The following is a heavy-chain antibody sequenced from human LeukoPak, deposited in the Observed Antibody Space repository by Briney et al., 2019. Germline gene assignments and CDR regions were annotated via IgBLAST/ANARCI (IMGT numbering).Heavy chain of an antibody. V-gene: IGHV1-69*13. CDR2: IIPIFGTA. D-gene: IGHD3-22*01. Sequence: SVKVSCEASGGTFSSYAISWVRQAPGQGLEWMGGIIPIFGTANYAQKFQGRVTITADESTSTAYMELSSLRSEDTAVYYCARDHYYDSSGYYYEGAFEIWGPGTMVTVSS. CDR1: GGTFSSYA. CDR3: ARDHYYDSSGYYYEGAFEI. J-gene: IGHJ3*02.